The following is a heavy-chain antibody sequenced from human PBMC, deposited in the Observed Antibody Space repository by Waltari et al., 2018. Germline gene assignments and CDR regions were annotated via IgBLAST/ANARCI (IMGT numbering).Heavy chain of an antibody. D-gene: IGHD3-10*01. V-gene: IGHV3-53*01. CDR3: VGHRFGSGSYFDY. CDR1: GFIVSSNY. J-gene: IGHJ4*02. CDR2: SYSGGSS. Sequence: EVQVVESGGGLIQPGGSLRLSCAVSGFIVSSNYMSWVRQAPGKGLEWVSVSYSGGSSYYGDSVKGRFTISRDNSKNTIYLEMNSLRGEDTAVYFCVGHRFGSGSYFDYWGQGTPVTVSS.